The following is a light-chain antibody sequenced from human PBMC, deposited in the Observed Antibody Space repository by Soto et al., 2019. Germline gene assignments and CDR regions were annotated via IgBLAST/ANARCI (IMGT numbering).Light chain of an antibody. Sequence: QSALTQPASVSGSPGQSITISCTGTSSDVGSYNLVSWYQHHPGKAPKLMIYEGTKRPSGLSNRFSASKSGHTASLTISGLQAEDEADYYCCSYAGSSASYVFGTGTKVTVL. V-gene: IGLV2-23*01. J-gene: IGLJ1*01. CDR2: EGT. CDR3: CSYAGSSASYV. CDR1: SSDVGSYNL.